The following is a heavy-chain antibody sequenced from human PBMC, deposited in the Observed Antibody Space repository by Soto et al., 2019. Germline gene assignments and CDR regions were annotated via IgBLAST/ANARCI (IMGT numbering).Heavy chain of an antibody. Sequence: QVQLVESGGGVVQPGRSLRLSCAASGFTFSSYGMHWVRQAPGKGLERVAVIWYDGSNKYYADSVKGGITVSRDNSKNTLVLQMNSLRAEDTAVYYCARNGYHAIDYWGQGTLVTVSS. CDR1: GFTFSSYG. D-gene: IGHD5-12*01. V-gene: IGHV3-33*01. CDR2: IWYDGSNK. CDR3: ARNGYHAIDY. J-gene: IGHJ4*02.